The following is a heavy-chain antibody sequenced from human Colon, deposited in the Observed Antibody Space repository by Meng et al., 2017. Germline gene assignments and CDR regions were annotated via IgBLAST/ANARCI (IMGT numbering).Heavy chain of an antibody. CDR2: IHLGTSNT. D-gene: IGHD2/OR15-2a*01. CDR3: ARYERNTEDY. V-gene: IGHV5-51*01. Sequence: GESLKISCKGSGYSFANYWIGWVRQMPGKGLEWMGIIHLGTSNTKYSPSFQGQVTVSADRSTSTAYLQWRILKASDTAMYYSARYERNTEDYWGQGTLVTVSS. J-gene: IGHJ4*02. CDR1: GYSFANYW.